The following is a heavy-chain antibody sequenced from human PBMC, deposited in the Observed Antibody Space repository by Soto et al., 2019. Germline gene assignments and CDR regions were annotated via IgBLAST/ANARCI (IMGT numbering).Heavy chain of an antibody. Sequence: WGSLRLSCAASGFTFSSYAMSWVRQAPGKGLEWVSAISGSGGSTYYADSVKGRFTITRDNSKNTLYLQMNSLRAEDTAVYYCATPLWFGELLSQYFDLWGRGTLVTVSS. CDR3: ATPLWFGELLSQYFDL. D-gene: IGHD3-10*01. V-gene: IGHV3-23*01. CDR2: ISGSGGST. CDR1: GFTFSSYA. J-gene: IGHJ2*01.